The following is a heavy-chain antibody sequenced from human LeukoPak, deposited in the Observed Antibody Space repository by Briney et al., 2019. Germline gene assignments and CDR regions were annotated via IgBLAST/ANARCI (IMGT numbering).Heavy chain of an antibody. V-gene: IGHV4-4*07. CDR3: AIGEASGSWST. CDR1: RASIGENY. J-gene: IGHJ5*02. CDR2: TYTSGDT. Sequence: SETLSLTRTVSRASIGENYWSASRQPAGKALEWIGRTYTSGDTNYNPSLKSRASVSVDTSKNQFYLSLRYVTAADTAVYYCAIGEASGSWSTCGPGTLVTVSS. D-gene: IGHD2-15*01.